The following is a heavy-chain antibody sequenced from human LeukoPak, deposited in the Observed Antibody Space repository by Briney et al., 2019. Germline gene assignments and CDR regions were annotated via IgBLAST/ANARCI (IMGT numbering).Heavy chain of an antibody. J-gene: IGHJ4*02. Sequence: GGTLRLSCAASGFTFSSYGMSWVRQAPGKGLEWVSAISGSGGSTYYADSVKGRFTISRDNSKNTLYLQMNSLRAEDTAVYYCAKEGYYDFWSGWDYWGQGTLVTVSS. CDR3: AKEGYYDFWSGWDY. D-gene: IGHD3-3*01. CDR1: GFTFSSYG. CDR2: ISGSGGST. V-gene: IGHV3-23*01.